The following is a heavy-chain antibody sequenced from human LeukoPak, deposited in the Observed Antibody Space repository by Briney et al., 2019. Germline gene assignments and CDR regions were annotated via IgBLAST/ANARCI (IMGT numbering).Heavy chain of an antibody. CDR3: ARVSTEELDY. J-gene: IGHJ4*02. V-gene: IGHV3-21*01. CDR1: GFTFSSYS. CDR2: ISSSSSYI. Sequence: GSLRLSCAASGFTFSSYSMNWVRQAPGKGLEWVSSISSSSSYIYYADSVKGRFTISRDNAKNSLYPQMNSLRAEDTAVYYCARVSTEELDYWGQGTLVTVSS. D-gene: IGHD1-1*01.